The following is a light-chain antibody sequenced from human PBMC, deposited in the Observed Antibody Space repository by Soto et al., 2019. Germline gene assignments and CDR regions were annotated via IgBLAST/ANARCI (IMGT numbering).Light chain of an antibody. CDR1: GGSITSNY. CDR3: QSFDSSDQV. Sequence: NFMLTQPQSVSESPGETVTISCTRSGGSITSNYVQWYQQRPGRSPSTLIYDDDQRPSGVPDRFSGSIDSSSNSASLTISGLMTEDDATYYCQSFDSSDQVFGGGTKLTVL. CDR2: DDD. V-gene: IGLV6-57*01. J-gene: IGLJ3*02.